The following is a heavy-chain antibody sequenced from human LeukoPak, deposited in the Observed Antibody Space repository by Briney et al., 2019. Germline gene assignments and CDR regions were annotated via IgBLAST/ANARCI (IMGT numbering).Heavy chain of an antibody. CDR3: ARHGSSWYYFDY. D-gene: IGHD6-13*01. Sequence: SETLSLTCAVYGGSFSGYYWSWFPRPPGRGREGIGEINHSGSTNYNPSLKSRVTISVDTSKNQFSLKLSSVTAADTAVYYCARHGSSWYYFDYWGQGTLVTVSS. CDR2: INHSGST. CDR1: GGSFSGYY. J-gene: IGHJ4*02. V-gene: IGHV4-34*01.